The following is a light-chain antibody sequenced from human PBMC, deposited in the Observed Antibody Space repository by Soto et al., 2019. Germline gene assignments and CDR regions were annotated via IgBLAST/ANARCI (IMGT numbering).Light chain of an antibody. CDR1: QGISSY. CDR2: AAS. CDR3: QKLRMYPST. Sequence: AIRVAQSPASFSGSTGDRVTIACRASQGISSYLAWYQQKPGEAPKLLIYAASTLYGGVPSRFSGSGSGTDFALTITSLQAEDFATYYCQKLRMYPSTFGGGTKVDIK. J-gene: IGKJ4*01. V-gene: IGKV1-8*01.